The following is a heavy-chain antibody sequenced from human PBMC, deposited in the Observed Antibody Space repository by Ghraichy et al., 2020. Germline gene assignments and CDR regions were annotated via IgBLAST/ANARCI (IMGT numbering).Heavy chain of an antibody. CDR3: AKSINYYEFDI. CDR1: GFTFRAYS. Sequence: GGSLRLSCAASGFTFRAYSMHWVHQAPGKGLEWVAFIRYDGSKKNYADSVKGRFTVSRDNSKNTLDLQMNSLRAEDTALYYCAKSINYYEFDIWGHGTMVTVSP. V-gene: IGHV3-30*02. D-gene: IGHD3-22*01. J-gene: IGHJ3*02. CDR2: IRYDGSKK.